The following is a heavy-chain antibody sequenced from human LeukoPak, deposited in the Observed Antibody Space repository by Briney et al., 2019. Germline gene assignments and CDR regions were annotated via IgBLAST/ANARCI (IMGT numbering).Heavy chain of an antibody. Sequence: SQTLSLTCTVSGGSISSGGYYWSRIRQHPGKGLEWIGYIYYSGSTYYNPSLKSRVTISVDTSKNQFSLKLSSVTAADTAVYYCARVMRDCSGGSCYIFDYWGQGTLVTVSS. CDR2: IYYSGST. D-gene: IGHD2-15*01. V-gene: IGHV4-31*03. CDR3: ARVMRDCSGGSCYIFDY. J-gene: IGHJ4*02. CDR1: GGSISSGGYY.